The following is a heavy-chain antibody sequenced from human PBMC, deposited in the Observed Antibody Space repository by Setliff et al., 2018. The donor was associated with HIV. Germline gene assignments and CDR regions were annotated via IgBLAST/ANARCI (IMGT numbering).Heavy chain of an antibody. CDR3: AKTVALLRAARLDLDY. CDR2: VHSSGGRT. CDR1: GFTFSSSA. Sequence: AGGSLRLSCAASGFTFSSSAMNWVRQAPGKGLEWVSAVHSSGGRTYYADSVKGRFTISRDNSKNILYLQMNSLRVEDSAVYYCAKTVALLRAARLDLDYWGQGTLVTVSS. J-gene: IGHJ4*02. V-gene: IGHV3-23*01. D-gene: IGHD6-6*01.